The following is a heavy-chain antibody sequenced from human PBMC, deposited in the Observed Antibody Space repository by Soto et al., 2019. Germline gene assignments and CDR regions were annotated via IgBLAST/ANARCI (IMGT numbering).Heavy chain of an antibody. D-gene: IGHD6-19*01. CDR2: ISWDGGST. CDR3: AKDAGWLDVSSRGVDY. J-gene: IGHJ4*02. Sequence: EVQLVESGGVVVQPGGSLRLSCAASGFTFDDYTMHWVRQAPGKGLEWVSLISWDGGSTYYADSVKGRFTISRDNSKNSLYLQMNSLRTEDTALYYCAKDAGWLDVSSRGVDYWGQGTLVTVSS. V-gene: IGHV3-43*01. CDR1: GFTFDDYT.